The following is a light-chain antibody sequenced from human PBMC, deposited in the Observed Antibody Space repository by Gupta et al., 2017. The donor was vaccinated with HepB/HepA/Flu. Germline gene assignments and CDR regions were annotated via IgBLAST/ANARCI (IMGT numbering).Light chain of an antibody. CDR1: QSVSSY. J-gene: IGKJ4*01. CDR2: DAS. Sequence: IVFTQSPATLSLSTVEIATLSCRASQSVSSYLAWYQQKPGQAPRLLIYDASNRATGIPARFSGSGSGTDFTLTISSLEPEDFAVYYCQQSSNWPLTFGGGTKVEIK. V-gene: IGKV3-11*01. CDR3: QQSSNWPLT.